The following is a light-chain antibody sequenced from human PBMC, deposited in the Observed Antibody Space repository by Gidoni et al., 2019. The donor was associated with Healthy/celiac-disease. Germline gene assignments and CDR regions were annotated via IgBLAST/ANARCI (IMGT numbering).Light chain of an antibody. CDR1: QGISRY. CDR2: AAS. J-gene: IGKJ1*01. Sequence: IRVAQAPSSFSASTGDRVTITCRASQGISRYLAWYQQQPGKAPKLLIYAASTLQSGVPSRFSGRGSGTDFTLTISCLQSEDFATYYCQQYYSYPWTFGQGTKVEIK. CDR3: QQYYSYPWT. V-gene: IGKV1-8*01.